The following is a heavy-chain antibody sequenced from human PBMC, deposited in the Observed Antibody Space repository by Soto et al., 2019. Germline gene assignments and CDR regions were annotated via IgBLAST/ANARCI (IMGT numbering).Heavy chain of an antibody. CDR3: ASRDPGTSVDY. CDR2: IYRTGST. V-gene: IGHV4-4*02. D-gene: IGHD1-7*01. Sequence: SETLSLTCAVSGGSFTSNNWWTWVRHPPGQGLEWIGEIYRTGSTNYNPSLKSRVTISLDKSENQFSLKVTSLTAADTAVYYGASRDPGTSVDYWGQGTLVTVSS. J-gene: IGHJ4*02. CDR1: GGSFTSNNW.